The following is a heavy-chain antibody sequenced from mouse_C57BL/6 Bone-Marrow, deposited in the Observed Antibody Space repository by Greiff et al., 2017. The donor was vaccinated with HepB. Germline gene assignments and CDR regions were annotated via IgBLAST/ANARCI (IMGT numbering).Heavy chain of an antibody. CDR3: ARENYGSRRYFDY. D-gene: IGHD1-1*01. Sequence: VKQSHGKSLEWIGDINPNNGGTSYNQKFKGKATLTVDKSSSTAYMELRSLTSEDSAVYYCARENYGSRRYFDYWGQGTTLTVSS. J-gene: IGHJ2*01. CDR2: INPNNGGT. V-gene: IGHV1-26*01.